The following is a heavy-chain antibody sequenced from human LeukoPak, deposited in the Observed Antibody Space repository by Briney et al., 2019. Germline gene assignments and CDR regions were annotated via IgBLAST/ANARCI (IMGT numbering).Heavy chain of an antibody. CDR2: IYYSGST. V-gene: IGHV4-39*07. CDR1: GGSISSSSYY. D-gene: IGHD5-12*01. Sequence: SETLSLTCTVSGGSISSSSYYWGWIRQPPGKGLEWIGSIYYSGSTYYNPSLKSRVTISVDTSNNQFSLKLSSVTAADTAVYYCARGTEAYSGYARTYYFDYWGQGTLVTVSS. J-gene: IGHJ4*02. CDR3: ARGTEAYSGYARTYYFDY.